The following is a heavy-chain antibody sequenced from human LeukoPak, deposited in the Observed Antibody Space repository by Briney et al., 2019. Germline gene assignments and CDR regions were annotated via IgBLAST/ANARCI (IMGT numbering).Heavy chain of an antibody. D-gene: IGHD6-19*01. CDR3: AREIAVTGTKAFDV. V-gene: IGHV1-2*02. Sequence: ASVKVSCKAPGYTFTDYYIHWVRQAPGQGLEWMGWINPNSGGTTYAQNFQGRVTMTRDTPISTAYMELSRLTSDDMAVYYCAREIAVTGTKAFDVWGQGTMVTVSS. CDR2: INPNSGGT. J-gene: IGHJ3*01. CDR1: GYTFTDYY.